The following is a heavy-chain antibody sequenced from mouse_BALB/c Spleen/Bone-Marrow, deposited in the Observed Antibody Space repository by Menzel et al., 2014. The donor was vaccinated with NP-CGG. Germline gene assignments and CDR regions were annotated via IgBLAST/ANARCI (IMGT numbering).Heavy chain of an antibody. V-gene: IGHV1-14*01. CDR2: INPNNDGS. D-gene: IGHD2-1*01. Sequence: EVQLQQSGPELVKLGASVKMSCKASGYTFTSYVMHWVKQKPGQGLEWIGYINPNNDGSKYNEKFKGKATLTSDKSSSTAYMELSSLTSEDSVVYYCARGKTYAMDYWGQGTSVTVSS. CDR3: ARGKTYAMDY. J-gene: IGHJ4*01. CDR1: GYTFTSYV.